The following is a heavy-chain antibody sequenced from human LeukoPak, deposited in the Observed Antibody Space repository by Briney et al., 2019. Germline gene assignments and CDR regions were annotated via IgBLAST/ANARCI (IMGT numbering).Heavy chain of an antibody. J-gene: IGHJ4*02. CDR3: AKERAWAVVPAAYSWPS. CDR1: GFTFSSYA. CDR2: ISGSGGST. Sequence: PGGSLRLSCAASGFTFSSYAMSWVRQAPGKGLEWVSAISGSGGSTYYAGSVKGRFTISRDNSKNTLYLQMNSLRAEDTAVYYCAKERAWAVVPAAYSWPSWGQGTLVTVSS. D-gene: IGHD2-2*01. V-gene: IGHV3-23*01.